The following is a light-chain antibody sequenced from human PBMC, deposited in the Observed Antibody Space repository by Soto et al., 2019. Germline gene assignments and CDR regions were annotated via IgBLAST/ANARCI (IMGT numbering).Light chain of an antibody. V-gene: IGKV3-20*01. J-gene: IGKJ4*01. CDR1: QSVSSTF. Sequence: EFVLTQSPGTLSLSPGERATLSGRASQSVSSTFLAWYQQKPGQPPRLLIYGASTRGTGIPDRFSGRGSGTDFNLTISRLEPEDVAVYYCQHYGSSPPLTFGGGTKVEIK. CDR2: GAS. CDR3: QHYGSSPPLT.